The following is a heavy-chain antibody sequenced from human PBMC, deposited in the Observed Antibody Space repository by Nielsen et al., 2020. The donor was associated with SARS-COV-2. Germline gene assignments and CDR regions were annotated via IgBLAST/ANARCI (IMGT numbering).Heavy chain of an antibody. D-gene: IGHD3-3*01. V-gene: IGHV3-30*03. CDR1: RFGLPTYT. CDR2: ISSDGSNK. J-gene: IGHJ6*02. Sequence: GGSLRLSCEVSRFGLPTYTINWVRQAPGKGLEWVAVISSDGSNKYYADSVKGRFTISRDNSKNTLYLQMNSLRAEDTAVYYCASYYDFWSGSIRGLYGMDVWGQGTTVTVSS. CDR3: ASYYDFWSGSIRGLYGMDV.